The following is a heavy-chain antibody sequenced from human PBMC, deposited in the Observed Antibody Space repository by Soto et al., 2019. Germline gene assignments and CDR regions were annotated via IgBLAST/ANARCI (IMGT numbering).Heavy chain of an antibody. V-gene: IGHV3-23*01. CDR2: ISGSGGST. Sequence: PGGSLRLSCVASGFTFSSYAMSWVRQAQGEGLEWVSGISGSGGSTYYADSVKGRFTISRDNSKNTLYLQMNSLRAEDTAVYYCAKVQRLGYCTNGVCYKRYYYGSGSYRWGQGTLVTVSS. CDR3: AKVQRLGYCTNGVCYKRYYYGSGSYR. D-gene: IGHD2-8*01. J-gene: IGHJ4*02. CDR1: GFTFSSYA.